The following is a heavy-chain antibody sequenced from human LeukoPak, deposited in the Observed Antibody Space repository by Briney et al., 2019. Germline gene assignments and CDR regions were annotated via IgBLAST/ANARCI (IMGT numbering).Heavy chain of an antibody. CDR2: IGEEKSGSWT. D-gene: IGHD3-3*02. CDR1: GFTLSNYP. Sequence: GGSLRLSCAASGFTLSNYPMGWVRQAPVKGLEWLSAIGEEKSGSWTKSADSVKGRFTISRDNSENTLYLQMDSLAVEDTAVYYCAKAGVISGWDYWGQGTLVTVSS. V-gene: IGHV3-23*01. CDR3: AKAGVISGWDY. J-gene: IGHJ4*02.